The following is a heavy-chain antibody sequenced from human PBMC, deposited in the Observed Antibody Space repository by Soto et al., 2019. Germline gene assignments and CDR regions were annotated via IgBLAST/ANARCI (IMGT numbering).Heavy chain of an antibody. CDR1: GFTFSNAW. D-gene: IGHD3-10*01. V-gene: IGHV3-15*01. J-gene: IGHJ5*02. CDR3: ATPSGSWLDL. CDR2: IKSKSDGETT. Sequence: EVQLVESGGGLVKPGGSLRLSCAASGFTFSNAWMSWVRQATGKGLEWVGRIKSKSDGETTEYAVPVKGRFIISRDDSKNTLYLQMNSLKTEDTAVYYCATPSGSWLDLWGQGTLVTVSS.